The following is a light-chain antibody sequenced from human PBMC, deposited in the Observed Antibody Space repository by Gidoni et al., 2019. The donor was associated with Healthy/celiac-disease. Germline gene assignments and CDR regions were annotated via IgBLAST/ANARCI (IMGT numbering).Light chain of an antibody. CDR2: KAS. V-gene: IGKV1-5*03. CDR1: QSISSW. J-gene: IGKJ5*01. Sequence: DIQMTQSPSTLSASVGDRVTITCRASQSISSWLAWCQQKPGKAPKLLIYKASSLESGVPSRFSGSGSGTEFTLTISSLQPDDFATYYCQQYNSYSAITFGQGTRLEIK. CDR3: QQYNSYSAIT.